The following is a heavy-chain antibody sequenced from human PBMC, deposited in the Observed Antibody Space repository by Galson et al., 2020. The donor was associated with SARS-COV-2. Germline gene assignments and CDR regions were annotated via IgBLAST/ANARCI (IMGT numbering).Heavy chain of an antibody. CDR1: GFSLSTSGMC. Sequence: ESGPTLVKPTQTLTLTCSISGFSLSTSGMCVNWICQPPGKALEWLARTDWYGDKYYSTSLKTRLTISKDTSKNQVVLTMTNMDPVDTATYYCARIDSSGCRGNYWGQGTLVTVSS. CDR2: TDWYGDK. CDR3: ARIDSSGCRGNY. J-gene: IGHJ4*02. V-gene: IGHV2-70*11. D-gene: IGHD6-19*01.